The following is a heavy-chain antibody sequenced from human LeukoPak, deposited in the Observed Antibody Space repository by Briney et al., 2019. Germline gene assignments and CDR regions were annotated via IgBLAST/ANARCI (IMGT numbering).Heavy chain of an antibody. CDR3: ASEVPRTSRFDH. Sequence: ASVKVSCKASGLTLTPIYMHWVRRAPGQGLEWMAVLYPGGDRAIYAQRFQGRLTLTRDTSTNTVYMEVSSLASEDTAVYYCASEVPRTSRFDHWGQGTLVTVSS. CDR1: GLTLTPIY. J-gene: IGHJ4*02. D-gene: IGHD2-8*01. V-gene: IGHV1-46*01. CDR2: LYPGGDRA.